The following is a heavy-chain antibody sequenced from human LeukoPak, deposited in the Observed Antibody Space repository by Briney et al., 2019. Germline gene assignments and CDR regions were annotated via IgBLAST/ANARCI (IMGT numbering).Heavy chain of an antibody. CDR3: ARGMDCGGNPRAFDI. D-gene: IGHD4-23*01. CDR2: IIPILGIA. Sequence: SVKVSCKASGYTFTGYYMHWVRQAPGQGLEWMGRIIPILGIANYAQKFQGRVTITADKSTSTAYMELSSLRSEDTAVYYCARGMDCGGNPRAFDIWGQGTMVTVSS. CDR1: GYTFTGYY. J-gene: IGHJ3*02. V-gene: IGHV1-69*04.